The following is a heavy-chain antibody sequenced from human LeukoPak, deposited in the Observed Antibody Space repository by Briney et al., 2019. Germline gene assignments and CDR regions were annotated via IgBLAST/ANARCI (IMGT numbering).Heavy chain of an antibody. D-gene: IGHD5-18*01. Sequence: GGSLRLSCAASGFTFSTYAVSWVRQAPGKGLEWVSAISGSGGSTYYADSVKGRFTISRDNSKNTLYLQMNSLRAEDTAVYYCAKDLRIQLWVFDYWGQGTLVTVSS. J-gene: IGHJ4*02. CDR3: AKDLRIQLWVFDY. CDR1: GFTFSTYA. V-gene: IGHV3-23*01. CDR2: ISGSGGST.